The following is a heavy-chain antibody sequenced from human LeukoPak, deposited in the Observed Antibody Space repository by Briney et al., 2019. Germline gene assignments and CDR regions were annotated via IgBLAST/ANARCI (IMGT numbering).Heavy chain of an antibody. J-gene: IGHJ4*02. CDR1: GYTFRSYG. CDR3: ARALREYSSSWFCDF. V-gene: IGHV1-18*01. CDR2: ISPYSGST. D-gene: IGHD6-13*01. Sequence: ASVKVSCKASGYTFRSYGISWVRQAPGQGLEWMGWISPYSGSTNYPQKFQGRVTVTTDTSTSTAYMELRSLRSDDTAVYFCARALREYSSSWFCDFWGQGTLVTVSS.